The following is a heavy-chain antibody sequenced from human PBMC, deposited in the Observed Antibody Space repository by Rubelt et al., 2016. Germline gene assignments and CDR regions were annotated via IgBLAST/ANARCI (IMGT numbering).Heavy chain of an antibody. CDR3: ARTKTVEMATIPLAY. V-gene: IGHV1-46*01. D-gene: IGHD5-24*01. J-gene: IGHJ4*02. CDR2: INPSGGST. CDR1: GYTFTSSY. Sequence: QVQLVQSGSELKKPGASVKVSCKASGYTFTSSYMPWVRQAPGQGLEWMGIINPSGGSTSYAQKFQGGVTMTRDTAPSTVYMELSSLRSEETAVYYCARTKTVEMATIPLAYWGQGTLVTVSS.